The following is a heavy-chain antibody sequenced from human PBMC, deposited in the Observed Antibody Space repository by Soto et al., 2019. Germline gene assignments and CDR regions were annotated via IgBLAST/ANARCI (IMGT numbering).Heavy chain of an antibody. CDR1: GFTFSSYW. CDR3: TRVGGSVSGMDV. V-gene: IGHV3-74*01. D-gene: IGHD1-26*01. Sequence: EVQLVESGGGLVQPGGSLRLSFAASGFTFSSYWMHWVRQAPGKGLVWVSRIDNAGSSVRYADSVKGRFTISRDNAKNTMYLQMNSLRAEDTAVYYCTRVGGSVSGMDVWGQGNTVTVSS. CDR2: IDNAGSSV. J-gene: IGHJ6*02.